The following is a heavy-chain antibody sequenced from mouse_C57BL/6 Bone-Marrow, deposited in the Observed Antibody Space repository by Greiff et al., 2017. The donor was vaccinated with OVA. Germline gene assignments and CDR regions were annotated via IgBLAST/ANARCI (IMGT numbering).Heavy chain of an antibody. J-gene: IGHJ2*01. D-gene: IGHD1-1*01. Sequence: QVQLKESGPELVKPGASVKLSCKASGYTFTSYDINWVKQRPGQGLEWIGLIYPRDGSTKYNEKFKGKATLTVDTSSSTAYMELHSLTSEDSAVYFCAREAYVYGSSYDFDYWGQGTTLTVSS. CDR2: IYPRDGST. CDR1: GYTFTSYD. CDR3: AREAYVYGSSYDFDY. V-gene: IGHV1-85*01.